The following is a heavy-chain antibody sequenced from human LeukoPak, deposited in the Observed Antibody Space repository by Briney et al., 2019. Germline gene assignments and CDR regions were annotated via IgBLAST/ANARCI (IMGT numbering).Heavy chain of an antibody. V-gene: IGHV3-11*04. CDR3: ARHWANSAWYGDY. J-gene: IGHJ4*01. D-gene: IGHD6-19*01. Sequence: GGSLRLSCAASGLTFSDYYMTWIRQAPGKGLEWVSCISSSGTTIYYADSVKGRFTISRDNAKNSLYLQMNSLRAEDTAVYYCARHWANSAWYGDYWGHGTLVTVSS. CDR2: ISSSGTTI. CDR1: GLTFSDYY.